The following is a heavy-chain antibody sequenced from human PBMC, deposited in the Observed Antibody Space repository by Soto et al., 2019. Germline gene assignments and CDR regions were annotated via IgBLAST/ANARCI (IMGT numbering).Heavy chain of an antibody. D-gene: IGHD7-27*01. V-gene: IGHV1-69*01. CDR2: IIPIFGAA. CDR1: GGTFSTYS. Sequence: QVQVVQSGAEVKQPESSVKVSCKVSGGTFSTYSISWVRQAPGQGLEWVGGIIPIFGAAKHAQKFQGRVTITADDSTSTVYMELSGLRSEDTAVYFCARDGDRVRPRHWGQGTLVTVSS. CDR3: ARDGDRVRPRH. J-gene: IGHJ4*02.